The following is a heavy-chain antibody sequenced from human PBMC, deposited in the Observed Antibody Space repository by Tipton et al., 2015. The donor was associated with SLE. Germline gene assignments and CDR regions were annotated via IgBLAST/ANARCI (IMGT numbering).Heavy chain of an antibody. D-gene: IGHD6-6*01. J-gene: IGHJ5*02. Sequence: TLSLTCTVSGGSITDYYWSWIRQPPGRGLEWIGYIFYSEIYNSRNSNYNPSLKSPVTLSVDTSNNQFSLRLSSVTAADTAVYYCVRHAESSSSSGFWFDPWGQGTLVTVSS. CDR3: VRHAESSSSSGFWFDP. CDR2: IFYSEIYNSRNS. V-gene: IGHV4-59*08. CDR1: GGSITDYY.